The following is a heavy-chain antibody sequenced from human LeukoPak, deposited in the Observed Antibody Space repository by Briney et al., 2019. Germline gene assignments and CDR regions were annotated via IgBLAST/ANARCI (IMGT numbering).Heavy chain of an antibody. Sequence: GGSLRLSCAASGFTFDDYAMYWVRQIPGKGLEWVSGISWNSGNIEYADSVKGRFTISRDNAKTSLYLQMNSLRAEDTAVYYCASDIVATIRSAFDIWGQGTMVTVSS. V-gene: IGHV3-9*01. CDR3: ASDIVATIRSAFDI. J-gene: IGHJ3*02. CDR2: ISWNSGNI. CDR1: GFTFDDYA. D-gene: IGHD5-12*01.